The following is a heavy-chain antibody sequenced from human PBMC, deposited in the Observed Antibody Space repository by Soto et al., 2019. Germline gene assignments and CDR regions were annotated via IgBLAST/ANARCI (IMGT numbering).Heavy chain of an antibody. CDR2: ISGSGGST. D-gene: IGHD6-6*01. CDR1: GFTFSSYW. J-gene: IGHJ5*02. V-gene: IGHV3-23*01. Sequence: GGSLRLSCAASGFTFSSYWMSWVRQAPGKGLGWVSAISGSGGSTYYADSVKGRFTISRDNSKNTLYLQMNSLRAEDTAVYYCAKDKLAARRNWFDPWGQGTLVTVSS. CDR3: AKDKLAARRNWFDP.